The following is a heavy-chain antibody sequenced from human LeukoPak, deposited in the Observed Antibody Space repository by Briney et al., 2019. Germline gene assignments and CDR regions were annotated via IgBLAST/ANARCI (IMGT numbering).Heavy chain of an antibody. Sequence: SETLSLTCTVSGGSISSSSYYWGWIRQPPGKGLEWIGSIYYSGSTYYNPSLKSRVTISVDTSKNQFSLKLSSVTAADTAVYYCARGGTKTSIDYWGQGTLVTVSS. CDR1: GGSISSSSYY. CDR2: IYYSGST. D-gene: IGHD1-14*01. V-gene: IGHV4-39*07. CDR3: ARGGTKTSIDY. J-gene: IGHJ4*02.